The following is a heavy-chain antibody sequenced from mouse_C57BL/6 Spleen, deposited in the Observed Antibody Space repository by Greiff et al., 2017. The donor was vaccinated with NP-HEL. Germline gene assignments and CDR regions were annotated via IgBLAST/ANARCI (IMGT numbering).Heavy chain of an antibody. V-gene: IGHV1-81*01. Sequence: QVQLKQSGAELARPGASVKLSCKASGYTFTSYGISWVKQRTGQGLEWIGEIYPRSGNTYYNEKFKGKATLTADKSSSTAYMELRSLTSEDSAVYFCARNWDDWYFDVWGTGTTVTVSS. CDR2: IYPRSGNT. CDR1: GYTFTSYG. CDR3: ARNWDDWYFDV. J-gene: IGHJ1*03. D-gene: IGHD4-1*01.